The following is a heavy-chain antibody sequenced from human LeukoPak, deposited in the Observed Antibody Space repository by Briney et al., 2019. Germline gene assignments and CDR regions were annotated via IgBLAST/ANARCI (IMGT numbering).Heavy chain of an antibody. J-gene: IGHJ6*02. CDR3: ARSNSYGYVRTMDV. D-gene: IGHD5-18*01. CDR2: ITTSGSTI. Sequence: PGGSLRLSCVASGFTFSDYYMNWIRHAPGKGLEWVSYITTSGSTIYYIDSVKGRFTISRDNAKNSLYLQMNSLRAEDTAVYYCARSNSYGYVRTMDVWGQGTTVTVSS. V-gene: IGHV3-11*01. CDR1: GFTFSDYY.